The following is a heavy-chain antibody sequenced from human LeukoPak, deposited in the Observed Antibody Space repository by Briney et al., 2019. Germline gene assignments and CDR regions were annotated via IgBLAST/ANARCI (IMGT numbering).Heavy chain of an antibody. V-gene: IGHV4-34*01. J-gene: IGHJ4*02. D-gene: IGHD6-13*01. CDR1: GGSFSGYH. CDR3: ARHTYSNSPFDY. Sequence: SETLSLTCAVYGGSFSGYHWSWIRQPPGKGLEWIGEINHSGSTNYNPSLKSRVSISVDTSKKQFSLKLSAVTAADTAVYYCARHTYSNSPFDYWGQGTLVTVSS. CDR2: INHSGST.